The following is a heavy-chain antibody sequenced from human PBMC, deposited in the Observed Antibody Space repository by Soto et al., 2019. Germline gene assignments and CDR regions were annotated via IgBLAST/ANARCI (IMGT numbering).Heavy chain of an antibody. CDR3: AHIVVAGLGYYFDY. CDR1: GFSLSSTRMA. Sequence: QITLKESGPTLVKPTQTLTLTCTFSGFSLSSTRMAVGWIRQPPGKALEWLALIYWDDDKRHRPFLKSRVTSTKDTSKNQVVLTMSNMDPVDTARYYCAHIVVAGLGYYFDYWGQGTLVTVSS. D-gene: IGHD6-19*01. V-gene: IGHV2-5*02. J-gene: IGHJ4*02. CDR2: IYWDDDK.